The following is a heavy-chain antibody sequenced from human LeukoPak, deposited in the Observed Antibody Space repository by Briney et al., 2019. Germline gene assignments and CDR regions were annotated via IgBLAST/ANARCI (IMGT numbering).Heavy chain of an antibody. V-gene: IGHV5-51*01. CDR2: IYPAASNT. Sequence: GDSLQISCKASGYSFTSYWIGWVRQMPGKGLEWMGIIYPAASNTRYSPSFQGQVTISADKSITTAYLQWGSLKASDTAMYYCTRQGRYWGQGALVTVSS. J-gene: IGHJ4*02. CDR3: TRQGRY. CDR1: GYSFTSYW.